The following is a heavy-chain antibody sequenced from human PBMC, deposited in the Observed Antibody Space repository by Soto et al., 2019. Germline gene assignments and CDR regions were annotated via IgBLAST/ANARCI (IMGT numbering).Heavy chain of an antibody. V-gene: IGHV4-31*03. CDR1: GGSISSGGYY. Sequence: QVQLQESGPGLVKPSQTLSLTCTVSGGSISSGGYYWSWIRQHPGKGLEWIGYIYYSGSTSYNPSHKSRVTVSVDTSKNQSSLKLSSVTAADTAVYYCAREDHDSSGYYFQHWGQGTLVTVSS. CDR2: IYYSGST. D-gene: IGHD3-22*01. J-gene: IGHJ1*01. CDR3: AREDHDSSGYYFQH.